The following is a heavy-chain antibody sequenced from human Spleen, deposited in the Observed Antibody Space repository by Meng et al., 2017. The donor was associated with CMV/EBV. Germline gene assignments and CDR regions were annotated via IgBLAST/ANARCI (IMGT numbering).Heavy chain of an antibody. CDR2: ISWDGGST. Sequence: GESLKISCVASGFTFDDYTMHWVRQAPGKGLEWVSLISWDGGSTYYADSVKGRFTISRDNSKNSLYLQMNSLRTEDTALYYCAKDVGYSSSWYYFDYWGQGTLVTVSS. J-gene: IGHJ4*02. CDR3: AKDVGYSSSWYYFDY. V-gene: IGHV3-43*01. D-gene: IGHD6-13*01. CDR1: GFTFDDYT.